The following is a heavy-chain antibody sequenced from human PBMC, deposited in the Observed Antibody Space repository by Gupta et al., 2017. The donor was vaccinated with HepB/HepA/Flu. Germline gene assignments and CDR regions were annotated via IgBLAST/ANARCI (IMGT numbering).Heavy chain of an antibody. CDR2: IFSNDEK. CDR3: ARMAYYDFWSGYYKVPPTSYYFDY. V-gene: IGHV2-26*01. D-gene: IGHD3-3*01. J-gene: IGHJ4*02. CDR1: GFSLSNARMG. Sequence: QVTLKESGPVLVKPTETLTLTCTVSGFSLSNARMGVSWIRQPPGKALEWLAHIFSNDEKSYSTSLKSRLTISKDTSKSQVVLTMTNMDPVDTATYYCARMAYYDFWSGYYKVPPTSYYFDYWGQGTLVTVSS.